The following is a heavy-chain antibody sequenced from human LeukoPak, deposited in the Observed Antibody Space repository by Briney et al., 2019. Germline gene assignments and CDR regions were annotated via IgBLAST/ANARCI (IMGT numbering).Heavy chain of an antibody. CDR1: GGSISSYY. J-gene: IGHJ3*02. CDR2: IYYSGST. CDR3: ARGKGQYYYDSSGYYYYDAFDI. D-gene: IGHD3-22*01. Sequence: SETLSLTCTVSGGSISSYYWSWIRQPPGKGLEWIGYIYYSGSTNYNPSLKSRVTISVDTSKNQFSLKLSSVTAADTAVYYRARGKGQYYYDSSGYYYYDAFDIWGQGTMVTVSS. V-gene: IGHV4-59*01.